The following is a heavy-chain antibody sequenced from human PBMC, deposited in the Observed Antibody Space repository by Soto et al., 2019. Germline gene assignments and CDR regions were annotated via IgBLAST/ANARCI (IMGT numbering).Heavy chain of an antibody. J-gene: IGHJ2*01. V-gene: IGHV3-33*01. Sequence: ESVGGVVQPGRSLTLSCGASGFSFSSYGMHWVRQAPGKGLEWVAVTWHDGSNKYYADSVKGRFTISRDNSKNTVHLQMDSLRAEDTAVYYCAGDVIYGSGCLDLWGRGTPVTVSS. D-gene: IGHD3-10*01. CDR2: TWHDGSNK. CDR1: GFSFSSYG. CDR3: AGDVIYGSGCLDL.